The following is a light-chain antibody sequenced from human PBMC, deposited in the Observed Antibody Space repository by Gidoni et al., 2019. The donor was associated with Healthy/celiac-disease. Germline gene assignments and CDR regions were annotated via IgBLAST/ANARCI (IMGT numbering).Light chain of an antibody. Sequence: QSVLTQPPSVSGAPGQRVPSSCTGSSSNIGAGYDVHWYQQLPGTTPKLLSYGNSNRPSGVPDRFSGSKSGTSASLAITGLQAEDEADYYCQSYDSSLVFGGGTKLTVL. CDR3: QSYDSSLV. CDR1: SSNIGAGYD. J-gene: IGLJ2*01. CDR2: GNS. V-gene: IGLV1-40*01.